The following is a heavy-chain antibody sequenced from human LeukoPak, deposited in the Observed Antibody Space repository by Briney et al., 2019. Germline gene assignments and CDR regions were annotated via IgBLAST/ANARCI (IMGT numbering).Heavy chain of an antibody. CDR2: INQDGSGK. Sequence: PGGSLTLSCVAYGFNFSTYWMTCVRQAPGKGLEWVANINQDGSGKYYVDSVKGRFTMSRDNAKNSLYLQMSSLRAEDTAMYYCARDFAVTSDYWGQGTLVTVSS. J-gene: IGHJ4*02. D-gene: IGHD4-17*01. CDR1: GFNFSTYW. CDR3: ARDFAVTSDY. V-gene: IGHV3-7*01.